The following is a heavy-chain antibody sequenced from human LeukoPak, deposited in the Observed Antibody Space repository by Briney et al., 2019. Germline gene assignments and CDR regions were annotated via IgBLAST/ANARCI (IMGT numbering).Heavy chain of an antibody. CDR3: ARDYDSSGYYYYYYMDV. CDR1: GFTFSRYG. J-gene: IGHJ6*03. CDR2: ISYDGSNK. Sequence: GGSLRLSCAASGFTFSRYGIHWVRQAPGKGLEWVAVISYDGSNKYYADSVKGRFTISRDNSKKTLYLQMNSLRAEDTAVCYCARDYDSSGYYYYYYMDVWGKGTTVTVSS. V-gene: IGHV3-30*03. D-gene: IGHD3-22*01.